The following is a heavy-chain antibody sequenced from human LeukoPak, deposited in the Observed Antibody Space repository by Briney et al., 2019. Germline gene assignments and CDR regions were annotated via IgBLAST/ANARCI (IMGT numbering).Heavy chain of an antibody. CDR1: GYTFTSYY. D-gene: IGHD5-18*01. J-gene: IGHJ4*02. CDR3: ARSWIRSGRVVGYFDY. CDR2: LNPSGSST. Sequence: ASVKVSCKASGYTFTSYYIHWVRHAPGQGLEWMGILNPSGSSTNYAQKFQGRVTMTRDTSTSTVYMELSSLRSEDTAVYYCARSWIRSGRVVGYFDYWGQGTLVTVSS. V-gene: IGHV1-46*01.